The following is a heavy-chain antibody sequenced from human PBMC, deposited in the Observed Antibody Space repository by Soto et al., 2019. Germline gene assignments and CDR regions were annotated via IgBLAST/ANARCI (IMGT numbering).Heavy chain of an antibody. CDR3: AKAGYYDSSGYYSYYYYGMDV. J-gene: IGHJ6*02. CDR1: GFTFSSYA. CDR2: ISGSGGST. Sequence: GGSLRLSCAASGFTFSSYAMSWVRQAPGKGLEWVSAISGSGGSTYYADSVKGRFTISRDNSKNTLYLQMNSLRAEDTAVYYCAKAGYYDSSGYYSYYYYGMDVWGQGTTVTAP. V-gene: IGHV3-23*01. D-gene: IGHD3-22*01.